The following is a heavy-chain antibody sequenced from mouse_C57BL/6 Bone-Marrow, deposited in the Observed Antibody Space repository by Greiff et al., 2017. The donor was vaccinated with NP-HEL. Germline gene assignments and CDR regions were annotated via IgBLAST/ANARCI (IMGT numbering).Heavy chain of an antibody. CDR2: IDPSDSYT. J-gene: IGHJ2*01. CDR1: GYTFTSYW. Sequence: QVHVKQPGAELVKPGASVKLSCKASGYTFTSYWMQWVKQRPGQGLEWIGEIDPSDSYTNYNQKFKGKATLTVDTSSSTAYMPLSSLTSEDSAVYYCAIYYSNGDYFDYWGQGTTLTVSS. V-gene: IGHV1-50*01. CDR3: AIYYSNGDYFDY. D-gene: IGHD2-5*01.